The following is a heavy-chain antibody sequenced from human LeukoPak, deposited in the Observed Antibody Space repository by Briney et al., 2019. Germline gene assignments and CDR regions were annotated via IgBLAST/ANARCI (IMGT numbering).Heavy chain of an antibody. CDR3: ARGPYYYDSSGYYES. CDR2: ISAYNVNT. V-gene: IGHV1-18*01. CDR1: GYTFTSYG. Sequence: ASVKVSCKASGYTFTSYGISWVRQAPGQGLEWMGWISAYNVNTNYAQKLQGRVTMTTDTSTSTAYMELRSLRSDDTAVYYCARGPYYYDSSGYYESWGQGTLVTVSS. J-gene: IGHJ4*02. D-gene: IGHD3-22*01.